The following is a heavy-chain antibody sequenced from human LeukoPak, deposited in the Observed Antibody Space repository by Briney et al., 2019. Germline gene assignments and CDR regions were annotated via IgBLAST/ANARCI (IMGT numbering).Heavy chain of an antibody. CDR1: GSSFTSYW. J-gene: IGHJ4*02. CDR2: IYPGDSDT. D-gene: IGHD3-10*01. Sequence: GESLKISCKGSGSSFTSYWIGWVRRVPGKGLEDMGIIYPGDSDTRYSPSFQRQVTISADKSTSTAYLQWSSLKASDTAMYYCATLVGYGSFFDYWGQGTLVTVSS. CDR3: ATLVGYGSFFDY. V-gene: IGHV5-51*01.